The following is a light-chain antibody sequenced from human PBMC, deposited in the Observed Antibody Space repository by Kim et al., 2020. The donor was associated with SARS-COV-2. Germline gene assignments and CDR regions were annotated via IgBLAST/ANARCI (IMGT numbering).Light chain of an antibody. Sequence: SPGERVPHSCRASQSVSSNLAWYQQRPGQAPRLLIYGASTRATGIPARFSGSGSGTEFTLTISSLQFEDFAVYYCQQYNDWPPWTFGQGTKVDIK. J-gene: IGKJ1*01. CDR3: QQYNDWPPWT. CDR2: GAS. V-gene: IGKV3-15*01. CDR1: QSVSSN.